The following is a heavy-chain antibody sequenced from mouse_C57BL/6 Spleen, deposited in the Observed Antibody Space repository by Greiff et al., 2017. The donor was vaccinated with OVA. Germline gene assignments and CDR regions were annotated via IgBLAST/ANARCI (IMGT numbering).Heavy chain of an antibody. Sequence: DVKLQESGPGLVKPSQSLSLTCSVTGYSITSGYYWNWIRQFPGNKLEWMGYISYDGSNNYNPSLKNRISITRDTSKNQFFLKLNSVTTEDTATYYCARDRAYFDYWGQGTTLTVSS. D-gene: IGHD3-1*01. CDR1: GYSITSGYY. J-gene: IGHJ2*01. CDR2: ISYDGSN. CDR3: ARDRAYFDY. V-gene: IGHV3-6*01.